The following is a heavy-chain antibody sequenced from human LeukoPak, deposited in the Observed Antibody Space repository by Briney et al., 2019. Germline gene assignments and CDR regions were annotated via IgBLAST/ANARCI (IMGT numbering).Heavy chain of an antibody. D-gene: IGHD3/OR15-3a*01. CDR2: IYHIGST. Sequence: KPSEPLSLTCTVPGYSISSGYYWGWIRQPPGKGLEGIGSIYHIGSTYYNPTITSRVTISVDTSMNQFSLELTAVTAADTGGYCCARDGQDWDYWGQGTMVTVSS. V-gene: IGHV4-38-2*02. J-gene: IGHJ4*02. CDR1: GYSISSGYY. CDR3: ARDGQDWDY.